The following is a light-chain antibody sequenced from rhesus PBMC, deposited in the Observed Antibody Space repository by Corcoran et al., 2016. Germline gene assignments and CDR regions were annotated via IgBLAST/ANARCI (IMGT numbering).Light chain of an antibody. J-gene: IGKJ3*01. Sequence: DIQMTQSPSSLSASVGDRVTITCRASQGITNDLAWYQQNPGETPKLLIYEASSLQSGIPSRFSGSVSGTDFTLTISSLQPEDFATYYCQHYYSTPFTFGPGTKLDIK. CDR3: QHYYSTPFT. CDR2: EAS. CDR1: QGITND. V-gene: IGKV1-25*01.